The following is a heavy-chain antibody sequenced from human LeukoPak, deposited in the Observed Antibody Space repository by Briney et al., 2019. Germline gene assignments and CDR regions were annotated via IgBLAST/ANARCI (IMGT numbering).Heavy chain of an antibody. CDR1: AFIFSGHW. V-gene: IGHV3-48*02. CDR3: ARVLFSNYKDYYYGMDV. J-gene: IGHJ6*02. Sequence: PGGSLRLSCEGSAFIFSGHWMNWVRQTPGKGLEWVSYISSTSSTIFYADSVKGRFTISRDKAKSSLYLQMNSLRDEDTAVYYCARVLFSNYKDYYYGMDVWGQGTTVTVSS. CDR2: ISSTSSTI. D-gene: IGHD4-11*01.